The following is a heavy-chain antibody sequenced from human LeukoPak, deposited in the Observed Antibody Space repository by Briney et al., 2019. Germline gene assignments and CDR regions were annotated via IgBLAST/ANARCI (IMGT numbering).Heavy chain of an antibody. J-gene: IGHJ4*02. CDR2: IRDSGSST. CDR3: AKYGPQDSGSSHFDY. D-gene: IGHD1-26*01. Sequence: HAGGSLRLSCAASGSTFSSYAMSWVRQAPGKGLEWVSAIRDSGSSTHYADSVKGRFTTSRDNSKNTLFLQMNSLRAEDTAIYYCAKYGPQDSGSSHFDYWGQGALVTVSS. CDR1: GSTFSSYA. V-gene: IGHV3-23*01.